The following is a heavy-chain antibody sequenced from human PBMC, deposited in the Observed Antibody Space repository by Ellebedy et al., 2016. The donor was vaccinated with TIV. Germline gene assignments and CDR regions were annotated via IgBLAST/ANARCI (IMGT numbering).Heavy chain of an antibody. CDR2: ISWNSGSL. V-gene: IGHV3-9*01. CDR1: GFTLDGYA. Sequence: SLKISXAASGFTLDGYAMHWVRQAPGKGLEWVAGISWNSGSLGYADSVKGRFTISRDNAKNSLYLRMNSLRIEDTALYYCAKDIRLSNYGSGSYYHYFYGMDVWGQGTTVTVSS. J-gene: IGHJ6*02. D-gene: IGHD3-10*01. CDR3: AKDIRLSNYGSGSYYHYFYGMDV.